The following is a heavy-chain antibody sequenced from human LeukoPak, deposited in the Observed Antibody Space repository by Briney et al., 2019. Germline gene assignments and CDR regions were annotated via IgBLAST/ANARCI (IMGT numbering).Heavy chain of an antibody. J-gene: IGHJ6*03. V-gene: IGHV4-61*01. Sequence: SETLSLTCTVSGGSISSGSYYWSWIRQPPGKGLEWIGYIYYSGSTNYNPSLKSRVTISVDTSKNQFSLKLSSVTAADTAVYYCARVAYYYGSGSYLRVSYYYYYYMDVWGKGTTVTVSS. CDR3: ARVAYYYGSGSYLRVSYYYYYYMDV. D-gene: IGHD3-10*01. CDR1: GGSISSGSYY. CDR2: IYYSGST.